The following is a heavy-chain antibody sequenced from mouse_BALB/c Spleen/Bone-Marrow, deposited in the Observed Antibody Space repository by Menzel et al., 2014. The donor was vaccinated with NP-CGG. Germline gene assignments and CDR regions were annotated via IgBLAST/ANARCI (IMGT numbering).Heavy chain of an antibody. Sequence: VQLQESGPGLVAPSQSLSIPCTVSGFSLXSYGVHWVRQPPGKGLEWLGVIWAGGSTNYNSALMSRLSISKDNSKSQVFLKMNSLQTDDTAMYYCASPIYYDYPLFAYWGQGTLVTVSA. D-gene: IGHD2-4*01. CDR1: GFSLXSYG. V-gene: IGHV2-9*02. J-gene: IGHJ3*01. CDR2: IWAGGST. CDR3: ASPIYYDYPLFAY.